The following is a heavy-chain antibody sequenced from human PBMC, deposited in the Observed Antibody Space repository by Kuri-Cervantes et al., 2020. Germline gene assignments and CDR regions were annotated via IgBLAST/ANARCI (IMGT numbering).Heavy chain of an antibody. CDR3: VRHYSEGDAFDM. CDR2: INHSGSS. Sequence: GSLRLSCTASGGSISSYYWSWIRQPPGKGLEWIGEINHSGSSNYNPSLKSRVTISVDTSKNLFALKLTSVTAADTAVYYCVRHYSEGDAFDMWGQGTMV. CDR1: GGSISSYY. V-gene: IGHV4-34*01. J-gene: IGHJ3*02. D-gene: IGHD2-15*01.